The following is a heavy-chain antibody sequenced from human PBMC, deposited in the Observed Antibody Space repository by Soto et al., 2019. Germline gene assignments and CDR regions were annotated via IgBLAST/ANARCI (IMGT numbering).Heavy chain of an antibody. V-gene: IGHV3-30*04. CDR1: GFTFSSYA. J-gene: IGHJ3*02. CDR2: ISYDGSNK. D-gene: IGHD2-15*01. CDR3: ARDFVLEGFDI. Sequence: GGSLRLSCAASGFTFSSYAMHWVRQAPGKGLEWVAVISYDGSNKYYADSVKGRFTISRDNSKNTLYLQMNSLRAEDTAVYNCARDFVLEGFDIWGQGTTVTVSS.